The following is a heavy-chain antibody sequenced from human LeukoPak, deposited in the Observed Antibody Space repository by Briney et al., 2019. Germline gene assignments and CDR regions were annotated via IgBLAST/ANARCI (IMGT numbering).Heavy chain of an antibody. Sequence: SETLSLTCAVYGGSFSAFHWNWIRQSPAKGLEWLGEMKQSGTTRYNPSLQSRVTISVDKSKNQFSLNVRSVTAADTAVYYCASRPFLYGFRTYFDNWAQGTLVTDSS. CDR3: ASRPFLYGFRTYFDN. V-gene: IGHV4-34*01. CDR2: MKQSGTT. CDR1: GGSFSAFH. D-gene: IGHD3-10*01. J-gene: IGHJ4*02.